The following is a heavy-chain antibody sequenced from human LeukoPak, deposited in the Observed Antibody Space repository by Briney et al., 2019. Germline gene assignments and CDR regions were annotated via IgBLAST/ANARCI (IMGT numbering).Heavy chain of an antibody. CDR2: ISWNSGSI. D-gene: IGHD4-17*01. J-gene: IGHJ4*02. CDR1: GFTFDDYA. CDR3: AKDFEATVTKPDY. Sequence: GGSLRLSCAASGFTFDDYAMNWVRQAPGKGLEWVSGISWNSGSIGYADSVKGRFTISRDNAKNSLYLQMNSLRPEDTALYYCAKDFEATVTKPDYWGQGTLVTVSS. V-gene: IGHV3-9*01.